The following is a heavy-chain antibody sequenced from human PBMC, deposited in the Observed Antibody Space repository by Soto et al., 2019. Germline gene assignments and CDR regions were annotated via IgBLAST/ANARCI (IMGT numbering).Heavy chain of an antibody. CDR3: ARDDDFWSGQKYYFDY. CDR2: ISSSSSTI. V-gene: IGHV3-48*02. CDR1: GFTFSSYS. D-gene: IGHD3-3*01. Sequence: GSLRLSCAASGFTFSSYSMNWVRQAPGKGLEWVSYISSSSSTIYYADSVKGRFTISRDNAKNSLYLQMNSLRDEDTAVYYCARDDDFWSGQKYYFDYWGQGTLVTVSS. J-gene: IGHJ4*02.